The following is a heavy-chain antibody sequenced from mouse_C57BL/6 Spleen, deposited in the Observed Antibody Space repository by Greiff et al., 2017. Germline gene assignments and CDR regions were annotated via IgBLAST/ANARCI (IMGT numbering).Heavy chain of an antibody. J-gene: IGHJ2*01. V-gene: IGHV1-4*01. CDR1: GYTFTSYT. Sequence: QVQLQQSGAELARPGASVKMSCKASGYTFTSYTMHWVKQRPGQGLEWIGYINPSSGYTKYNQKFKDKATLTADKSSSTAYMQLSSLTSEDSAVYYCARLLDGYSEGDYWGQGTTLTVSS. CDR2: INPSSGYT. D-gene: IGHD2-3*01. CDR3: ARLLDGYSEGDY.